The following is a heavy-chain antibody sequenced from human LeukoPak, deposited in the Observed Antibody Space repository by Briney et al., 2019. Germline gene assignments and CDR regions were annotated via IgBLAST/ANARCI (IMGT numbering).Heavy chain of an antibody. CDR3: VKDIDTVGTNAFDI. J-gene: IGHJ3*02. V-gene: IGHV3-23*01. CDR2: ISGRGDST. D-gene: IGHD2-8*02. Sequence: GGSLRLSCAASGFTFSSYAMSWVRQAPGKGLEWVSTISGRGDSTYYADSLKGRFTISRDSSKNSLFLQMNSLTTEDTAFYYCVKDIDTVGTNAFDIWGQGAMVTVSS. CDR1: GFTFSSYA.